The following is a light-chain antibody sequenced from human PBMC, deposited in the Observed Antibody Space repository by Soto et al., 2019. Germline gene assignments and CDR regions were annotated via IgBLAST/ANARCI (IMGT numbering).Light chain of an antibody. V-gene: IGLV2-14*01. CDR2: DVN. CDR3: ASYTRTTTLV. CDR1: ISDIGGYNF. J-gene: IGLJ2*01. Sequence: QSALTQPASVSGSPGQSITISCTGTISDIGGYNFISWYQHHPGKAPKLVIYDVNNRPSGISYRFSGSKSGNTASLTISVLQAEDEADYYCASYTRTTTLVFGGGTKVTVL.